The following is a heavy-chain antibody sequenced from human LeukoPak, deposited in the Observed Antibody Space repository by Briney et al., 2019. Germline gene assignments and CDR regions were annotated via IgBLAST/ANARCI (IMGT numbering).Heavy chain of an antibody. J-gene: IGHJ4*02. CDR2: INPSGDST. CDR3: ARAPDESVSVVRGVPHLPYFDY. V-gene: IGHV1-46*01. Sequence: ASVKVSCKASGYTFTRHFMHWVRQAPGLGLEWMGIINPSGDSTNYAQKFQGRVTMTRDTSTNTVYMELSSLRSEDTAVYYCARAPDESVSVVRGVPHLPYFDYWGQGTLVTVSS. D-gene: IGHD3-10*01. CDR1: GYTFTRHF.